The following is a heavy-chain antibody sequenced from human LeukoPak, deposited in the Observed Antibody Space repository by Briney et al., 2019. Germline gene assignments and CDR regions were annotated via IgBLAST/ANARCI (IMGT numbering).Heavy chain of an antibody. Sequence: PSQTLSLTCTVSGGSISSGSYYWSWIRQPAGKGLEWIGRIYTSGSTNYNPSLKSRVTISVDTSKNQFSLKVSSVTAADTAVYYCAREKVRRYSSSWYPFDYWGQGTLVTVSS. CDR3: AREKVRRYSSSWYPFDY. V-gene: IGHV4-61*02. J-gene: IGHJ4*02. CDR1: GGSISSGSYY. CDR2: IYTSGST. D-gene: IGHD6-13*01.